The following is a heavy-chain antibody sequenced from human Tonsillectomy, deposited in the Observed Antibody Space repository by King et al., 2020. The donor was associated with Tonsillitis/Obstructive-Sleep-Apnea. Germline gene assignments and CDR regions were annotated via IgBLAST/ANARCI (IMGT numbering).Heavy chain of an antibody. CDR1: GGSFSGYY. D-gene: IGHD2-15*01. Sequence: VQLQQWGAGLLKPSEPLSLPCAVYGGSFSGYYWSWIRQPPGKGLEWIGEINHSGTTNYNPSLKSRVTISLDTSKNQFSLKLSSVTAADTAVYYCARNIVVVVAATDPFDYWGQGTLVTVSS. J-gene: IGHJ4*02. V-gene: IGHV4-34*01. CDR3: ARNIVVVVAATDPFDY. CDR2: INHSGTT.